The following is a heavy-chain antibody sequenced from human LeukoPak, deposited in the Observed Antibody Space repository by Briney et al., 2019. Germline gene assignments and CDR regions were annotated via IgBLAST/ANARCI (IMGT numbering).Heavy chain of an antibody. CDR2: INLNSGDS. J-gene: IGHJ4*02. CDR1: GYTFTNNY. V-gene: IGHV1-2*02. CDR3: ASLYGSGRNFDY. Sequence: ASVKVSCKVFGYTFTNNYIHWVRQAPGQGLEWMGCINLNSGDSRSIQKFQGRVTMTRDTSIITAHLELSRLTFDDTAVYYCASLYGSGRNFDYWGQGTLVTVSS. D-gene: IGHD3-10*01.